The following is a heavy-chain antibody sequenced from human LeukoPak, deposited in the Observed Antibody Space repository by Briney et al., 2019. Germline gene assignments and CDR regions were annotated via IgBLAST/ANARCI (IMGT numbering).Heavy chain of an antibody. V-gene: IGHV5-51*01. J-gene: IGHJ2*01. CDR1: GYSFTSYW. CDR2: IYPGDSDT. D-gene: IGHD6-13*01. Sequence: GESLQISCKGSGYSFTSYWIGWVRQMPGKGLEWMGIIYPGDSDTRYSPSFQGQVTISADKSISTAYLQWSSLKASDTAMYYCARPPWGSSWWTNWYFDLWGRGTLVTVSS. CDR3: ARPPWGSSWWTNWYFDL.